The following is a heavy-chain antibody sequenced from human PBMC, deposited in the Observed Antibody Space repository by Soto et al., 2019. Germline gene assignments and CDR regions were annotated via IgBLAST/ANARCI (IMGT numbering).Heavy chain of an antibody. CDR3: TKSRRSVLMVYGFGGMDV. CDR1: GFSFSDYA. J-gene: IGHJ6*02. CDR2: ISGSGDGT. D-gene: IGHD2-8*01. Sequence: PGGSLRLSCEASGFSFSDYAMSWVRQAPGKGLEWVSSISGSGDGTYYGDSVKGRFTLSRDTSQKTLYLQMNNLRGEDTAVYFCTKSRRSVLMVYGFGGMDVWGRGTTVTVSS. V-gene: IGHV3-23*01.